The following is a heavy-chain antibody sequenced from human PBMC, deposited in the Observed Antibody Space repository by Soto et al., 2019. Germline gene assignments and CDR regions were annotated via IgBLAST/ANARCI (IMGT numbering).Heavy chain of an antibody. J-gene: IGHJ6*02. V-gene: IGHV3-21*01. CDR2: INSGSIYI. CDR1: GFTFSSYI. D-gene: IGHD3-16*01. Sequence: EVQLVESGGGLVKPGGSLRLSCAGSGFTFSSYIMNWVRQAPGKGLEWVSTINSGSIYIYYADSVKGRFTISRDNAKNSLDLQLNSLRAEDTAVYYCARDAPRGGGGGVVGMDVWGQGTTVTVPS. CDR3: ARDAPRGGGGGVVGMDV.